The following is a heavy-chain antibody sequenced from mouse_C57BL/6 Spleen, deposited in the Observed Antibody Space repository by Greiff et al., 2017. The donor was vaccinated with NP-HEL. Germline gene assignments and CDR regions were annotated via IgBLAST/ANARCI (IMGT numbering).Heavy chain of an antibody. Sequence: VQLQQSGAELMKPGASVKLSCKATGYTFTGYWIKWVKQRPGHGLEWIGEILPGSGSTNYNEKFKGKATFTADTSSNTAYMQLSSLTTEDSAIYYCARSGITTVVGPYYAMDYWGQGTSVTVSS. D-gene: IGHD1-1*01. CDR2: ILPGSGST. CDR3: ARSGITTVVGPYYAMDY. CDR1: GYTFTGYW. V-gene: IGHV1-9*01. J-gene: IGHJ4*01.